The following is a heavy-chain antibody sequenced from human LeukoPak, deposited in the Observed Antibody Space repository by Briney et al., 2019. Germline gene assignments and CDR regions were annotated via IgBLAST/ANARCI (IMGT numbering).Heavy chain of an antibody. V-gene: IGHV1-46*01. J-gene: IGHJ3*02. Sequence: ASVKVFCKASVYTLTSYYIHWVRQPPAQGLERMGITTPSGGSTSYAQNFQGRVTMTRDTSTSTVYMELSSLKSEETAVYYCAREGGRAFDIWGQGTMVTVSS. CDR1: VYTLTSYY. CDR3: AREGGRAFDI. D-gene: IGHD2-15*01. CDR2: TTPSGGST.